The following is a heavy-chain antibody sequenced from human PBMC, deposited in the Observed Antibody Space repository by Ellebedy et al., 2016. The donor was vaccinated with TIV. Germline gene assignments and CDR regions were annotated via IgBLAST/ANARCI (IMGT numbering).Heavy chain of an antibody. J-gene: IGHJ4*02. CDR1: GFTFTTYA. Sequence: GESLKISCAASGFTFTTYAMHWVRQAPGKGLEWVSGIGTGGNTFYADSVRGRFTISRDTSKNTVFLQMNSLRAEDTALYYCASRLRYSLNHWSHFDSWGQGTLVTVSS. V-gene: IGHV3-23*01. D-gene: IGHD6-13*01. CDR3: ASRLRYSLNHWSHFDS. CDR2: IGTGGNT.